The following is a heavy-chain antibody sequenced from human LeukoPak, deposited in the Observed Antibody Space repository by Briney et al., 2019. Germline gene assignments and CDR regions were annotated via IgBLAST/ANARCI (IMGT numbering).Heavy chain of an antibody. CDR3: ARRITAASTYYFDY. CDR1: GFTFSNHA. J-gene: IGHJ4*02. CDR2: ISANGINT. Sequence: GGSLRPSCVASGFTFSNHAMNWVRQAPGKGLEWVSSISANGINTYYADSVKGRFTISRDNSKNTLYLQMNSLRAEDAAVYYCARRITAASTYYFDYWGQGTLVPVSS. D-gene: IGHD6-25*01. V-gene: IGHV3-23*01.